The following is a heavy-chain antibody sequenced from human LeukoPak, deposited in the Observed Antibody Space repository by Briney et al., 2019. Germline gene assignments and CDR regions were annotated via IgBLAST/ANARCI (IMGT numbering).Heavy chain of an antibody. CDR3: ARDSEQWLARAGWFDP. CDR2: IYHSGST. CDR1: GGSISSGGYY. V-gene: IGHV4-30-2*01. D-gene: IGHD6-19*01. Sequence: PSETRSLTCTVSGGSISSGGYYWSWIRQPPGKGLEWIGYIYHSGSTYYNPSLKSRVTISVDRSKNQFSLKLSSVTAADTAVYYCARDSEQWLARAGWFDPWGQGTLVTVSS. J-gene: IGHJ5*02.